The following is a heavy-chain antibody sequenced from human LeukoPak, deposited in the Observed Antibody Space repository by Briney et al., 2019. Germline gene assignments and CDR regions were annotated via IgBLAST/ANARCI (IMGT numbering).Heavy chain of an antibody. J-gene: IGHJ5*02. CDR2: IIPIFGTA. D-gene: IGHD2-2*01. V-gene: IGHV1-69*06. CDR3: ARGASPAWMNWFDP. Sequence: ASVKVSCKASGGTFSSYAISWVRQAPGQGLEWMGGIIPIFGTANYAQKFQGRVTITADKSTSTAYMELSSLRSEDTAVYYCARGASPAWMNWFDPWGQGTLVTVSS. CDR1: GGTFSSYA.